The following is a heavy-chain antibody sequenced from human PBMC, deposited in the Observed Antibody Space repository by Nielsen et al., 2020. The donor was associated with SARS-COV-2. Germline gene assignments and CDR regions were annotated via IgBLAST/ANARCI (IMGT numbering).Heavy chain of an antibody. CDR1: GYTFTGYY. CDR3: AREKGSYGPAGYGMDV. D-gene: IGHD3-16*01. J-gene: IGHJ6*02. V-gene: IGHV1-2*06. CDR2: INPNSGGT. Sequence: ASVKVSCKASGYTFTGYYMHWVRQAPGQGLEWMGRINPNSGGTNHAQKFQGRVTMTRDTSISTAYMELSRLRSDDTAVYYCAREKGSYGPAGYGMDVWGQGTTVTVSS.